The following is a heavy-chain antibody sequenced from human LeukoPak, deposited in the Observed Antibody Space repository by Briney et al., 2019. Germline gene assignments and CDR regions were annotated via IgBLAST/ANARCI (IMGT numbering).Heavy chain of an antibody. D-gene: IGHD4-17*01. J-gene: IGHJ4*02. V-gene: IGHV4-30-2*01. CDR2: IYHSGST. CDR1: GGSISSGGYY. CDR3: ARGGTTVTDY. Sequence: PSETLSLTCTVSGGSISSGGYYWSWIRQPPGKGLEWIGYIYHSGSTNYNPSLKSRVTISVDRSKNQFSLKLSSVTAADTAVYYCARGGTTVTDYWGQGTLVTVSS.